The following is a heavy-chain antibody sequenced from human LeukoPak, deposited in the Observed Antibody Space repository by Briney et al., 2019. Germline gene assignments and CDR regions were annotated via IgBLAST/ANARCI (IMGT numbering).Heavy chain of an antibody. Sequence: GGSLRLSCAASGFTFSDYYMSWIRQAPGKGLEWVSSISSSSSYIYYADSVKGRFTISRDNAKNSLYLQMNSLRAEDTAVYYCARGRHTAMVKDPYPFDIWGQGTMVTVSS. V-gene: IGHV3-11*06. D-gene: IGHD5-18*01. CDR3: ARGRHTAMVKDPYPFDI. J-gene: IGHJ3*02. CDR2: ISSSSSYI. CDR1: GFTFSDYY.